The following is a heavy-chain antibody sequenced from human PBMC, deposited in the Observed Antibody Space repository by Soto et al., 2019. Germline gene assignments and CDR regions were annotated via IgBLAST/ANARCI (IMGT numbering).Heavy chain of an antibody. Sequence: GGSLRLSCAASGFTLSSYWMHWVRQAPGKGLVWVSRINSDGSSTSYADSVKGRFTISRDNAKNTLYLQMNSLRAEDTAVYYCAGYCSSTGCYGDYYFDYWGQGTLVTVSS. J-gene: IGHJ4*02. CDR1: GFTLSSYW. CDR3: AGYCSSTGCYGDYYFDY. CDR2: INSDGSST. D-gene: IGHD2-2*01. V-gene: IGHV3-74*01.